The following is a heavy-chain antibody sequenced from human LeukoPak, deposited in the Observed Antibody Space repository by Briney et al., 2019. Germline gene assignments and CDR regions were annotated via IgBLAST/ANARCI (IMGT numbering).Heavy chain of an antibody. CDR3: ARGSLQRSQLPYYYYYMGV. J-gene: IGHJ6*03. CDR2: IYTSGST. D-gene: IGHD2-2*01. V-gene: IGHV4-4*07. CDR1: GGSISSYY. Sequence: PSETLSLTCTVSGGSISSYYWSWIRQPAGKGLEWIGRIYTSGSTNYNPSLKSRVTMSVDTSKNQISLKLSSVTAADTAVYYCARGSLQRSQLPYYYYYMGVWGKGTTVTVSS.